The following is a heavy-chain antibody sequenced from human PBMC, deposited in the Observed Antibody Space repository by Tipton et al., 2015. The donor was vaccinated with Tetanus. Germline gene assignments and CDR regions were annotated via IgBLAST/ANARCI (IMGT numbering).Heavy chain of an antibody. CDR1: GYSFTSYW. V-gene: IGHV5-51*01. Sequence: QLVQSGAEVKKPGESLKISCKGSGYSFTSYWIGWVRQMPGKGLEWMGIIYPGDSDTRYSPSFQGQVTISADKSISTAYLQWSSLKASDTAMYYCARQEGYCSSTSCYTVWFDPWGQGTQVTVSS. CDR2: IYPGDSDT. J-gene: IGHJ5*02. CDR3: ARQEGYCSSTSCYTVWFDP. D-gene: IGHD2-2*02.